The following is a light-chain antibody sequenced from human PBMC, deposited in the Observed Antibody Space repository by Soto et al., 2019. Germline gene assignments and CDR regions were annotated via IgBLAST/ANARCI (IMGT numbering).Light chain of an antibody. CDR2: GAS. V-gene: IGKV3-20*01. CDR3: QQYGSSPRT. J-gene: IGKJ1*01. CDR1: QSVSSSY. Sequence: EIVLTHSPGTLSLSPVERATLSCRASQSVSSSYLAWYQQKPGQAPRLLIYGASSRATGIPDRFSGSGSGTDFTLTISRLEPEDFAVNYCQQYGSSPRTCGQGTKGDI.